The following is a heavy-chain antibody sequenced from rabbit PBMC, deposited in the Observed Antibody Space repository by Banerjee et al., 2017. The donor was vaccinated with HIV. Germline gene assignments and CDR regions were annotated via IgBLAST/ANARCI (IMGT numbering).Heavy chain of an antibody. CDR2: INSNTGNT. CDR1: GFSFNNKYV. D-gene: IGHD4-1*01. CDR3: ARETNSGWGHFNL. J-gene: IGHJ4*01. V-gene: IGHV1S40*01. Sequence: QSLEESGGGLVKPEGSLTLSCTASGFSFNNKYVMCWVRQAPGKGLEWIACINSNTGNTVYASWAKGPFTISKTSSTTVTLQMTSLTAADTATYFCARETNSGWGHFNLWGPGTLVTVS.